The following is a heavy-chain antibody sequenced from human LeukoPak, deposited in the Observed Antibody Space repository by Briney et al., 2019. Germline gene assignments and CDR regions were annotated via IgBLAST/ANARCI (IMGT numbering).Heavy chain of an antibody. V-gene: IGHV3-23*01. D-gene: IGHD6-13*01. CDR1: GFTLDSHA. CDR2: FIESSGSA. Sequence: SGGSLRLSCAASGFTLDSHAMSWVRQAPGKGLEWISTFIESSGSAHYADSVKGRFTISRDISKNTLYLQMNSLRAEDTAVYYCARDPSRSWWGYFDYWGQGALVTVSS. CDR3: ARDPSRSWWGYFDY. J-gene: IGHJ4*02.